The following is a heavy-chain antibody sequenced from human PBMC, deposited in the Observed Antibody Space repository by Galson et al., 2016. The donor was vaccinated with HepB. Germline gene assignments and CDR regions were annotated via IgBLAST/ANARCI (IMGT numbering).Heavy chain of an antibody. J-gene: IGHJ4*02. Sequence: LSLTCTVSGGSLSSYYWSWIRQPPGKGLEWIGYIYYSGSTNYNPSLKSRVTISIDTSKNQFSLKLSSVTAADTAMYYCARSPSMIRGVTLDSWGQGTLVTVSS. V-gene: IGHV4-59*01. CDR3: ARSPSMIRGVTLDS. D-gene: IGHD3-10*01. CDR2: IYYSGST. CDR1: GGSLSSYY.